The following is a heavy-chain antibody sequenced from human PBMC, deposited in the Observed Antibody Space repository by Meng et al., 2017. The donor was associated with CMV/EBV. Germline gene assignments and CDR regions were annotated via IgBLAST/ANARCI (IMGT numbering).Heavy chain of an antibody. V-gene: IGHV3-66*01. CDR3: ARDRVGSGSYYWYYYYYYGMDV. J-gene: IGHJ6*02. CDR2: IYSGGST. Sequence: GESLKISCAASGFTVSSNYMSWVRQAPGKGLEWVSVIYSGGSTYYADSVKGRFTISRDNAKNSLYLQMNSLRAEDTAVYYCARDRVGSGSYYWYYYYYYGMDVWGQGTTVTVSS. CDR1: GFTVSSNY. D-gene: IGHD3-10*01.